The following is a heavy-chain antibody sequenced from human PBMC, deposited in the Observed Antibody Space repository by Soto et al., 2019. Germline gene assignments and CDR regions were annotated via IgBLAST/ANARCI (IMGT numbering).Heavy chain of an antibody. D-gene: IGHD4-17*01. CDR2: IKQDGSEK. Sequence: EVQLVESGGGLVQPGGSLRLSCAASGLTFSSYWMSWVRQAPGKGLEWVANIKQDGSEKYYVDSVKGRFTISRDNAKNSLYLQMNSLGAEDTAVYYCARDYWTTVTPFFDYWGQGTLVTVSS. J-gene: IGHJ4*02. V-gene: IGHV3-7*01. CDR3: ARDYWTTVTPFFDY. CDR1: GLTFSSYW.